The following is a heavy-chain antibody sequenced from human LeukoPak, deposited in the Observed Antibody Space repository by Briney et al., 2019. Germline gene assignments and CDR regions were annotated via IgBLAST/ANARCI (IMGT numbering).Heavy chain of an antibody. CDR1: GYTFTGYY. J-gene: IGHJ3*02. V-gene: IGHV1-69*04. D-gene: IGHD6-19*01. CDR3: ARGRVGSGWYFSPKTYDPDAFDI. Sequence: GASVKVSCKASGYTFTGYYMHWVRQAPGQGLEWMGRIIPILGIANYAQKFQGRVTITADKSTSTAYMELSSLRSEDTAVYYCARGRVGSGWYFSPKTYDPDAFDIWGQGTMVTVSS. CDR2: IIPILGIA.